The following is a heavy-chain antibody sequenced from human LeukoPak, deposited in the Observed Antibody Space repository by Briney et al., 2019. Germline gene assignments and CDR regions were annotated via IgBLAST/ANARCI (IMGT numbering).Heavy chain of an antibody. J-gene: IGHJ4*02. CDR2: IYYSGST. V-gene: IGHV4-59*01. D-gene: IGHD3-22*01. CDR1: GASISSYY. Sequence: PSETLSLTCSVSGASISSYYWSWIRQPPGKGLEWIGYIYYSGSTNYNPSPKSRVTISVDTSKNQFSLKLSSVTAADTAVYYCARDQYDYYDSSGYGFDYWGQGTLVTVSS. CDR3: ARDQYDYYDSSGYGFDY.